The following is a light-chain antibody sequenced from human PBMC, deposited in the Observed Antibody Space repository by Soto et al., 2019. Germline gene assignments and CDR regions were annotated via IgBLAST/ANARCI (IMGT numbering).Light chain of an antibody. V-gene: IGKV2-30*01. CDR1: QGLVYSDGNTY. CDR2: RVS. J-gene: IGKJ2*01. Sequence: DVVMTQSPLSLPVTLGQPASISCKSSQGLVYSDGNTYLNWFQQRPGQSPRRLIYRVSNRDSGVPDRFRASGSGTDFTLKISRVEVEDVAVSYCMQGAPWPLTFGQGTKLEIK. CDR3: MQGAPWPLT.